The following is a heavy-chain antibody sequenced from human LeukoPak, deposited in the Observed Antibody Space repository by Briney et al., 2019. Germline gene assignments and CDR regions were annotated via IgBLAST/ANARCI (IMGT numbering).Heavy chain of an antibody. V-gene: IGHV3-23*01. D-gene: IGHD2-15*01. Sequence: GGSLRLSCAASGFTFSSYAMSWVRQAPGKGLEWVSAISGSGGSTYYADSVKGRFTISRDNSKNTLYLQMNSLRAEDTAVYYCAKARQYCSGGSCYSGYYYYMDVWGKGTTVTVSS. CDR3: AKARQYCSGGSCYSGYYYYMDV. CDR1: GFTFSSYA. CDR2: ISGSGGST. J-gene: IGHJ6*03.